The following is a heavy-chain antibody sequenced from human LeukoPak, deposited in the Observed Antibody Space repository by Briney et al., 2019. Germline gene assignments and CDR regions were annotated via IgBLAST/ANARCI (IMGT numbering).Heavy chain of an antibody. V-gene: IGHV3-74*01. J-gene: IGHJ4*02. CDR1: GFTFSSYW. Sequence: GGSLRLSCAASGFTFSSYWMHWVRQAPGKGLGWVSRINSDGSSTNYEDSVKGRFTITRDNAKNTLYLQMNSLRAQDTAVYYCARDFQEIAAASDYWGQGTLVPVS. CDR2: INSDGSST. CDR3: ARDFQEIAAASDY. D-gene: IGHD6-13*01.